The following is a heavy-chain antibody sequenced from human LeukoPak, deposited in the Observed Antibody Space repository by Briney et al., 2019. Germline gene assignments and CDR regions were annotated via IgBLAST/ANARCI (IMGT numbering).Heavy chain of an antibody. Sequence: SETLSLTRTVSVGSISSSSYYCGWICQPPGRGVEWSGSVYYSGSTYYNPSLKSRVTISVDTSKNQFSLKLSSVTAADTAVYYCARLRRGDGYWGQGTLVTVSS. V-gene: IGHV4-39*01. D-gene: IGHD2-21*01. CDR2: VYYSGST. J-gene: IGHJ4*02. CDR1: VGSISSSSYY. CDR3: ARLRRGDGY.